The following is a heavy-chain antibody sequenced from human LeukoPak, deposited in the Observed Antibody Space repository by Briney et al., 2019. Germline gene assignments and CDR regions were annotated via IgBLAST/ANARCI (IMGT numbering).Heavy chain of an antibody. CDR1: GGSISSSSYY. CDR2: IYYSGST. J-gene: IGHJ4*02. Sequence: PSETLSLTCTVSGGSISSSSYYWGWIRQPPGKGLEWIGSIYYSGSTYYNPSLKSRVTISVDTSKNQFSLKLSSVTAADTAVYYCARLPGGVLAVAGIDYWGQGTLVTVSS. CDR3: ARLPGGVLAVAGIDY. D-gene: IGHD6-19*01. V-gene: IGHV4-39*01.